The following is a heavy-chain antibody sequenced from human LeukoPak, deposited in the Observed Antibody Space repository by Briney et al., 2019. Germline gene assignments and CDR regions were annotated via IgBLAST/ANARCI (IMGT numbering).Heavy chain of an antibody. CDR1: GYTFTSYG. CDR3: ARDLRFIQPKVFDI. Sequence: ASVKVSCKASGYTFTSYGISWLRQAPGQGLEWMGWISAYNGNTNYAQKLQGRVTMTTDTSTSTAYMVLRSLRSDDTAVYYCARDLRFIQPKVFDIWGQGTMVTVSS. J-gene: IGHJ3*02. D-gene: IGHD3-3*01. V-gene: IGHV1-18*01. CDR2: ISAYNGNT.